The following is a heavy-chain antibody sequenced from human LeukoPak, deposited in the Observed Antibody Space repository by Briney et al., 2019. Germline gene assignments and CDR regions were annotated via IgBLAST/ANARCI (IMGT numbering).Heavy chain of an antibody. V-gene: IGHV1-18*01. D-gene: IGHD2-2*01. CDR3: ARDRRSVVPAAADAFDI. CDR2: ISAYNGNT. Sequence: GASVKVSCKASGYTFTSYGISWVRQAPGLGLEWMGWISAYNGNTNYAQKLQGRVTMTTDTSTSTAYMELRSLRSDDTAVYYCARDRRSVVPAAADAFDIWGQGTMVTVSS. CDR1: GYTFTSYG. J-gene: IGHJ3*02.